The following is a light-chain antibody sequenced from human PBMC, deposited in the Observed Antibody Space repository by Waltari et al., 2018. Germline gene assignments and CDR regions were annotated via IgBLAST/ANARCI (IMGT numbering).Light chain of an antibody. V-gene: IGKV4-1*01. J-gene: IGKJ1*01. CDR2: WAS. CDR3: QEYYTIPPWA. CDR1: RSIFSSAHNKNY. Sequence: DIVMTQSPDPLAMSLGGRATINCSASRSIFSSAHNKNYLGWYQKKPGQPPKLLFYWASTRQSGVPDRFSASGSGTDFSLTISSLQAEDVAVYYCQEYYTIPPWAFGQGTKVEIK.